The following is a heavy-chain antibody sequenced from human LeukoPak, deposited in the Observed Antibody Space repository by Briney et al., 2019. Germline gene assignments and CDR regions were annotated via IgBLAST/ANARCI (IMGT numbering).Heavy chain of an antibody. V-gene: IGHV3-23*01. J-gene: IGHJ4*02. D-gene: IGHD6-13*01. CDR2: ISDSGGYT. Sequence: GGSLRLSCTASGVTFSDYAVSWVRQAPGKGLEWLSTISDSGGYTNNADSVRGRFTISRDNAKNSLYLQMNSLRAEDTAVYYCARDIAAAAFLDDWGQGTLVTVSS. CDR3: ARDIAAAAFLDD. CDR1: GVTFSDYA.